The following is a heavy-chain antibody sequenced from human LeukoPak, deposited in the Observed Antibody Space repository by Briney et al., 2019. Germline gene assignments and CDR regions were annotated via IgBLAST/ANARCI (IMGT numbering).Heavy chain of an antibody. D-gene: IGHD6-19*01. Sequence: GGSLRLSCAASGFTFSSYSMNWVRQAPGKGLEWVAIIPYDGSNKYYADSVKGRFTISRDNSKNTLYLQMNSLRAEDTAVYYCAAGLVHESDYWGQGTLVTVSS. J-gene: IGHJ4*02. V-gene: IGHV3-30*03. CDR2: IPYDGSNK. CDR3: AAGLVHESDY. CDR1: GFTFSSYS.